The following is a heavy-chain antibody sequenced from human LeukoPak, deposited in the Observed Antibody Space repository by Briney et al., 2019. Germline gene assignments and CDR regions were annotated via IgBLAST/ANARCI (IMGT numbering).Heavy chain of an antibody. D-gene: IGHD3-22*01. CDR2: IYYRGST. CDR3: ARGRYYESSGYFVYYFDY. Sequence: SETLSLACTVSGGSMSNYYWSWIRQPPGKGLDWIGYIYYRGSTNYNPSLKSRVTISLDTSKNQFSLKVTSVTAADTAVYYCARGRYYESSGYFVYYFDYWGQGTLVTVSS. J-gene: IGHJ4*02. CDR1: GGSMSNYY. V-gene: IGHV4-59*01.